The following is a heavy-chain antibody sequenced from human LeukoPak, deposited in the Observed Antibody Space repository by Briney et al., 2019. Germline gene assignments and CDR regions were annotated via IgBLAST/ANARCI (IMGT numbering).Heavy chain of an antibody. V-gene: IGHV4-61*02. D-gene: IGHD6-25*01. J-gene: IGHJ4*02. CDR1: GGSVGSGTYY. Sequence: SETLSLTCTVSGGSVGSGTYYWNWIRQPAGKGLEWIGRVYSSGSANYNPSLRSRLTLSADMSKNKFSLKLKSVTAADTAVYYCVRGWLQSEQRLLQGFDYWGRGTLVTVAS. CDR2: VYSSGSA. CDR3: VRGWLQSEQRLLQGFDY.